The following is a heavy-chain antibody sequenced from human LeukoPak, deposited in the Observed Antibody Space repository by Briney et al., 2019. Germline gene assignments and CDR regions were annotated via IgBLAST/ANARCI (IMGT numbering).Heavy chain of an antibody. CDR2: IYYSGST. CDR3: ARTYYDILTGYQQPDDY. Sequence: SETLSLTCTVSGGSISSSSYYWGWIRQPPGKGLEWIGSIYYSGSTYYNPSLKSRVTISVDTSKNQFSLKLSSVTAADTAVYYCARTYYDILTGYQQPDDYWGQGTLVTASS. J-gene: IGHJ4*02. CDR1: GGSISSSSYY. D-gene: IGHD3-9*01. V-gene: IGHV4-39*01.